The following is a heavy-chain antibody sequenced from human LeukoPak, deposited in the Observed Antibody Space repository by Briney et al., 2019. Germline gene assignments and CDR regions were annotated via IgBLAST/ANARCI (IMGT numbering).Heavy chain of an antibody. CDR3: ARGGAVQLEVCFDD. J-gene: IGHJ4*02. Sequence: GSSVKVSCKASGYTFTRYAMHWVRQAPGQKLEWMGWFNAGNGNTKYSQKFQGRVTITRDTSASTAYTELSSLRPDDPAVYYCARGGAVQLEVCFDDWGQGNLVPVSS. D-gene: IGHD1-1*01. V-gene: IGHV1-3*01. CDR1: GYTFTRYA. CDR2: FNAGNGNT.